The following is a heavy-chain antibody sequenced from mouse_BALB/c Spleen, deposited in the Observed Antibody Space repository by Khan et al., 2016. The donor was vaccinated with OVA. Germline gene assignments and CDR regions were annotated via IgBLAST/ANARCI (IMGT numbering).Heavy chain of an antibody. CDR1: GYSFTSYY. Sequence: IQLVQSGPELMKPGASVKISCKASGYSFTSYYIHWLMQSHGKSLEWLGYLDPFSGGTTYNQKFKGKATLTVDKSSSTAYIQLSTLTSEDSAVYYCTRHGYVACVNYWGQGTLVTVSA. D-gene: IGHD2-2*01. CDR3: TRHGYVACVNY. J-gene: IGHJ3*01. V-gene: IGHV1S135*01. CDR2: LDPFSGGT.